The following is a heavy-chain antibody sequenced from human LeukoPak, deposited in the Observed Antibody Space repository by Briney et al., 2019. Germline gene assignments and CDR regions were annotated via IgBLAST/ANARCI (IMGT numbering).Heavy chain of an antibody. CDR3: ARLILWFGEPNWYFDL. D-gene: IGHD3-10*01. V-gene: IGHV3-21*04. CDR1: GFTFSSYS. J-gene: IGHJ2*01. Sequence: GGSLRLSCAASGFTFSSYSLNWVRQAPGRGLEWVSSISSSSSYTNYADSVKGRFTISRDNAKNSLYLQMNSLRAEDTAVYYCARLILWFGEPNWYFDLWGRGTLVTVSS. CDR2: ISSSSSYT.